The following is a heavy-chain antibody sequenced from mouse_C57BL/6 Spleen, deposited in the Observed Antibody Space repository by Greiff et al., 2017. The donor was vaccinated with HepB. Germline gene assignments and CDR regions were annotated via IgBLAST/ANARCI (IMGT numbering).Heavy chain of an antibody. V-gene: IGHV14-3*01. D-gene: IGHD2-5*01. CDR3: ARSDYYSNYWFAY. CDR2: IDPANGNT. J-gene: IGHJ3*01. CDR1: GFNIKNTY. Sequence: EVKLQESVAELVRPGASVKLSCTASGFNIKNTYMHWVKQRPEQGLEWIGRIDPANGNTKYAPKFQGKATITADTSSNTAYLQLSSLTSEDTAIYYCARSDYYSNYWFAYWGQGTLVTVSA.